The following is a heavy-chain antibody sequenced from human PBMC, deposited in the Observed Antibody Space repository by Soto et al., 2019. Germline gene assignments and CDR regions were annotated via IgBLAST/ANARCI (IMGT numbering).Heavy chain of an antibody. CDR2: IKQDGSEK. CDR1: GFTFSSYW. Sequence: EVQLVESGGGLVQPGGSLRLSCAASGFTFSSYWMSWVRQAPGKGLEWVANIKQDGSEKYYVDSVKGRFTISRDNAKNSLYLQMNGLRAEDTAVYYCARESYFDWLTYYGMDVWGQGTTVTVSS. CDR3: ARESYFDWLTYYGMDV. D-gene: IGHD3-9*01. J-gene: IGHJ6*02. V-gene: IGHV3-7*01.